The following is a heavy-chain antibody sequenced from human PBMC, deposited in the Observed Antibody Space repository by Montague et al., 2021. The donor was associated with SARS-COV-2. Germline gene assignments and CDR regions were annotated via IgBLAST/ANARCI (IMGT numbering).Heavy chain of an antibody. V-gene: IGHV3-74*03. CDR2: INGSRMTT. CDR3: SRVLAHYTAPFDL. Sequence: SLRLSCAASGFSFPTYWMNWVRQFPGKGLVWVAAINGSRMTTEYADFVRGRFTISRDNAKSVLFLQMDSLTVGDTALYFCSRVLAHYTAPFDLWGHGTVVTVGS. J-gene: IGHJ3*01. CDR1: GFSFPTYW. D-gene: IGHD4/OR15-4a*01.